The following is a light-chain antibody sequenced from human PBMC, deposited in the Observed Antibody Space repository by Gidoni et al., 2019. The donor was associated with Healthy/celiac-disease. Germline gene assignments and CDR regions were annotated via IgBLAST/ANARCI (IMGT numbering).Light chain of an antibody. Sequence: AIRMTQSPSSFSASTGDRVTITCRASQGISSYLAWYQQKPGKAPKLLIYAASTRQSGVPSRFSGSGSGTDFTLTISCLQSEDFATYYCQHYYSSLFTFGPGTKVDIK. CDR2: AAS. CDR3: QHYYSSLFT. CDR1: QGISSY. J-gene: IGKJ3*01. V-gene: IGKV1-8*01.